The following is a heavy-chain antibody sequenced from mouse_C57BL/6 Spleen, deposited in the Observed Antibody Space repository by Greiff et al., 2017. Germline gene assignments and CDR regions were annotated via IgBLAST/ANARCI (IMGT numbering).Heavy chain of an antibody. J-gene: IGHJ3*01. V-gene: IGHV5-6*01. D-gene: IGHD2-3*01. CDR1: GFTFSSYG. CDR2: ISSGGSYT. Sequence: DVQLQESGGDLVKPGGSLKLSCAASGFTFSSYGMSWVRQTPDKRLEWVATISSGGSYTYYPDSVKGRFTISRDNAKNTLYLQMSSLKSEDTAMYYCARHRDGYYLFAYWGQGTLVTVSA. CDR3: ARHRDGYYLFAY.